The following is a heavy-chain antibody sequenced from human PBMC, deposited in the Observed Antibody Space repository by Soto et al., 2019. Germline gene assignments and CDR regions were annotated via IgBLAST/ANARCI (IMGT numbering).Heavy chain of an antibody. CDR3: ARDIGYSSGGSCYGFYYYGMDV. D-gene: IGHD2-15*01. V-gene: IGHV1-18*04. CDR2: ISAYNGNT. Sequence: QVQLVQSGAEVKKPGASVKVSCKASGYTFTSYGISWVRQAPGQGLEWMGWISAYNGNTNYAQKLLGRVNMTTDTSTSTAYMELRSLRSDDTAVYYCARDIGYSSGGSCYGFYYYGMDVWGQGTTVTVSS. J-gene: IGHJ6*02. CDR1: GYTFTSYG.